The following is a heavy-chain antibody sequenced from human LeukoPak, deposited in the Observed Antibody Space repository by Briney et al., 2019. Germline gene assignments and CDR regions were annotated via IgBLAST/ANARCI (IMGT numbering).Heavy chain of an antibody. Sequence: GGSLRLSCAASGFTFDDYAMHWVRQAPGKGLEWVSGISWNSVNIGYADSVKGRFTISRDNSKNTLFLQMNGLRAADTAVYYCAKGRTSHYYDSSGYYADYWGQGTLVTVSS. V-gene: IGHV3-9*01. D-gene: IGHD3-22*01. CDR3: AKGRTSHYYDSSGYYADY. J-gene: IGHJ4*02. CDR1: GFTFDDYA. CDR2: ISWNSVNI.